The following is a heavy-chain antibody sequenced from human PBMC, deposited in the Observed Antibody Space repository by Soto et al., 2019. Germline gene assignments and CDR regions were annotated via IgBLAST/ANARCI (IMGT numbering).Heavy chain of an antibody. V-gene: IGHV3-33*01. Sequence: QVQLVESGGGVVQPGGSLSLSCAASGFSFNNYGMHWVRQAPGKGLEWVAIIWYDGSDKYYADSVEGRFTISRDNSKNTLYLQMSSLRAEDTAVYYCARDRRASSGWYFKDGLDYWGQGSLVTVST. CDR1: GFSFNNYG. J-gene: IGHJ4*02. D-gene: IGHD6-19*01. CDR3: ARDRRASSGWYFKDGLDY. CDR2: IWYDGSDK.